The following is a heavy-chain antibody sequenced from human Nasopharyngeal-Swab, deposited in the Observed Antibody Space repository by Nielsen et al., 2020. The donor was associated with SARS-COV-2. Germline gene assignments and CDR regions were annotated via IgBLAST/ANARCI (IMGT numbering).Heavy chain of an antibody. D-gene: IGHD5-12*01. CDR3: AREVPYSGHDDAFDI. Sequence: GESLKISCAASGLGFSNYEMNWVRQAPGKGLEWISYISTTTATIYYAASVKGRFTISRDNAKNSLYLQMNSLRAEDTAVYYCAREVPYSGHDDAFDIWGQGTMVTVSA. J-gene: IGHJ3*02. V-gene: IGHV3-48*03. CDR2: ISTTTATI. CDR1: GLGFSNYE.